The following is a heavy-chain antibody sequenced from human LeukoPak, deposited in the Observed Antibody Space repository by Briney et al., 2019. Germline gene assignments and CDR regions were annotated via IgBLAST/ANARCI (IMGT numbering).Heavy chain of an antibody. CDR1: GYTFTSYD. CDR3: ARDVGSSWHTP. Sequence: SVTVSCKASGYTFTSYDINWVRQAPGQGLEWMGGIIPIFGTANYAQKFQGRVTITADESTSTAYMELSSLRSEDTAVYYCARDVGSSWHTPWGQGTLVTVSS. J-gene: IGHJ5*02. D-gene: IGHD6-13*01. CDR2: IIPIFGTA. V-gene: IGHV1-69*13.